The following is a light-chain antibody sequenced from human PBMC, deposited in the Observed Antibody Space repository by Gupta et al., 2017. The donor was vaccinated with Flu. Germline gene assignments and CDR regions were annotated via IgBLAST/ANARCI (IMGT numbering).Light chain of an antibody. V-gene: IGLV1-44*01. CDR3: AARDDSLDGPV. CDR1: SSNIGSNT. CDR2: SNN. J-gene: IGLJ2*01. Sequence: RVTISCSGSSSNIGSNTVNWYQQFPGTAPRLVIYSNNQRPSGVPDRFSGSKSGTSASLAISGLQSEDEADYFCAARDDSLDGPVFGGGTKLTVL.